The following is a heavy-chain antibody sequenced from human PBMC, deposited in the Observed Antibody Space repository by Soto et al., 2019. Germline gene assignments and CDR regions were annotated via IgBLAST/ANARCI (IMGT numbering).Heavy chain of an antibody. J-gene: IGHJ6*03. CDR2: IYPGDSDT. CDR3: ARVATMTFYYYYYMDV. V-gene: IGHV5-51*01. Sequence: GESLKISCKGSGYSFTSYWIGWVRQMPGKGLEWMGIIYPGDSDTRYSPSFQGQVTISADKSISTAYLQWSSLKASDTAMYYCARVATMTFYYYYYMDVSGKATTVTVSS. D-gene: IGHD5-12*01. CDR1: GYSFTSYW.